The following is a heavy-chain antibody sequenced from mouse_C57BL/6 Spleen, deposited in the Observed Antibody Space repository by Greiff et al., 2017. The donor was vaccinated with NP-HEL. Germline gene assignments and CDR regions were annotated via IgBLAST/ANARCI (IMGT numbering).Heavy chain of an antibody. Sequence: VQLKQSVAELVRPGASVKLSCTASGFNIKNTYMHWVKQRPEQGLEWIGRIDPANGNTKYAPKFQGKATITADTSSNTAYLQLSSLTSEDTAIYYCASYYYGSSRGWFAYWGQGTLVTVSA. D-gene: IGHD1-1*01. V-gene: IGHV14-3*01. CDR1: GFNIKNTY. J-gene: IGHJ3*01. CDR3: ASYYYGSSRGWFAY. CDR2: IDPANGNT.